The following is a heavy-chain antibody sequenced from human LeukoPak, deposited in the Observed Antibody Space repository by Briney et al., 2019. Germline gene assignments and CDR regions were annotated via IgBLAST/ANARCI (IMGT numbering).Heavy chain of an antibody. CDR2: ISGIGGRT. CDR3: AKSDGYNPSPFDY. V-gene: IGHV3-23*01. Sequence: GGSLRLSCAASGFTFSSYAMSWVRQAPGKGLEWVSAISGIGGRTYYADSVEGRFTISRDNSKNTLYLQMNSLGAEDTAVYYCAKSDGYNPSPFDYWGQGTLVTVSS. J-gene: IGHJ4*02. CDR1: GFTFSSYA. D-gene: IGHD5-24*01.